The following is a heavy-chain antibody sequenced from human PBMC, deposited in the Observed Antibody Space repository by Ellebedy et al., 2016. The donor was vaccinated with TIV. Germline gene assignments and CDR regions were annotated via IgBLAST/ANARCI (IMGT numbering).Heavy chain of an antibody. CDR1: GFTFSSYW. CDR2: INSDETST. CDR3: ARGDSTSWYANYYYYGMDV. Sequence: GESLKISXAASGFTFSSYWMHWVRQAPGKGLVLVSRINSDETSTSYADSVKGRFTISRDNAKNTLYLQMNSLRAEDTAVYYCARGDSTSWYANYYYYGMDVWGQGTTVTVSS. D-gene: IGHD6-13*01. J-gene: IGHJ6*02. V-gene: IGHV3-74*01.